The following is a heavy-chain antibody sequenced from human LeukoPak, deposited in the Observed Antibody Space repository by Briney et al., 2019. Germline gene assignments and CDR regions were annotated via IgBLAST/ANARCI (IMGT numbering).Heavy chain of an antibody. CDR3: ASGWLRYYYFDN. J-gene: IGHJ4*02. D-gene: IGHD5-12*01. Sequence: SETLSLTCTVSGGFISSYYWSWIRQPPGQGLEWIGYVYYSGSTNYNPSLKSRVTISIDTSKNQFSLNLNSVTAADTAVYYCASGWLRYYYFDNWGQGTLVTVSS. CDR1: GGFISSYY. CDR2: VYYSGST. V-gene: IGHV4-59*01.